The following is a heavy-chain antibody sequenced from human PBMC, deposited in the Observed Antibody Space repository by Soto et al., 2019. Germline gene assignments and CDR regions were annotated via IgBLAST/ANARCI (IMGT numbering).Heavy chain of an antibody. Sequence: PSETLSLTCAVYGGSFSGYYWSWIRQPPGKGLEWIGEINHSGSTNYNPSLKSRVTISVDTSKNQFSLKLSSVTAADTAVYYCARRWASIAAAGTYRFPYWGQEPLVPVPS. CDR1: GGSFSGYY. V-gene: IGHV4-34*01. CDR2: INHSGST. CDR3: ARRWASIAAAGTYRFPY. J-gene: IGHJ4*02. D-gene: IGHD6-13*01.